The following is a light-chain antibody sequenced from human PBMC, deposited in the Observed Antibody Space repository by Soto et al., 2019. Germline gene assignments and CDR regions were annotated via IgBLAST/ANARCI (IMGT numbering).Light chain of an antibody. CDR1: QGIRNY. J-gene: IGKJ4*01. CDR2: SAS. CDR3: QKYYSAPLT. V-gene: IGKV1-27*01. Sequence: DIQMTQSPSSLSASVGDRVTITCRASQGIRNYLAWYQQKPGKVPKLLIYSASTLQSGVPARFSGSTSGTDFTLTISSPQPEDVGTYYCQKYYSAPLTFGGGTKVEI.